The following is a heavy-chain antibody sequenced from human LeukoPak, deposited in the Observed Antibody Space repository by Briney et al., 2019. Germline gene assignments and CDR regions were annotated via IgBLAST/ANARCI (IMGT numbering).Heavy chain of an antibody. Sequence: GRSLRLSCAASGFTFSSYAMHWVRQAPGKGLQWLALTSDDGSAKYYADSVKGRFTISRDNSQNTLYLQVNSLRADETAIYYCARAPGGFHGDYSPIAYWGQGTLVTVSS. CDR3: ARAPGGFHGDYSPIAY. CDR1: GFTFSSYA. J-gene: IGHJ4*02. CDR2: TSDDGSAK. D-gene: IGHD4-17*01. V-gene: IGHV3-30-3*01.